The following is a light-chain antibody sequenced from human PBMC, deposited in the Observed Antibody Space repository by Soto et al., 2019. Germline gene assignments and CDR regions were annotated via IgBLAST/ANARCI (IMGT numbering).Light chain of an antibody. CDR1: QSLLHTNGYNY. CDR3: MQARQPLTIT. J-gene: IGKJ5*01. V-gene: IGKV2-28*01. Sequence: DVVMTQSPLSLPVTPGEPASISCRSSQSLLHTNGYNYLDWYLQKPGQSPQLLIYLGSNRASGVPHRFSGSGSGTDFTLKISRVDPVDVGVYYCMQARQPLTITFGQGTRLE. CDR2: LGS.